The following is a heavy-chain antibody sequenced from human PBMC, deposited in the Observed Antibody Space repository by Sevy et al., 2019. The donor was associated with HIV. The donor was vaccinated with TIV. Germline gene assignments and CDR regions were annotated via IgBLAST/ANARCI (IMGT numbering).Heavy chain of an antibody. V-gene: IGHV4-38-2*01. CDR2: IYHSGTT. Sequence: SETLSLTCDVSGFSISNNFYWGLIRQPPGKGLEWIGSIYHSGTTYYSPSLNSRVTISVDMSNNQFALRLTSVTAADTAVYYCARARRPETNYFCMDVWGKGTTVTVSS. D-gene: IGHD3-3*01. CDR1: GFSISNNFY. J-gene: IGHJ6*03. CDR3: ARARRPETNYFCMDV.